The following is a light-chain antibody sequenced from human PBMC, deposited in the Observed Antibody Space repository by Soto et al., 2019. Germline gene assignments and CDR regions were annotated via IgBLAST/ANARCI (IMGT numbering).Light chain of an antibody. CDR3: QQGSNWPPGLT. J-gene: IGKJ4*01. Sequence: EIVMTQSPATLSVSPGERVTLSCRASQSVSSYLAWYQQKPGQAPRLLIYDASNRATGIPARFSGSGSGTDFTLTISSLEPEDFAVYYCQQGSNWPPGLTFGGGTQV. CDR1: QSVSSY. V-gene: IGKV3-11*01. CDR2: DAS.